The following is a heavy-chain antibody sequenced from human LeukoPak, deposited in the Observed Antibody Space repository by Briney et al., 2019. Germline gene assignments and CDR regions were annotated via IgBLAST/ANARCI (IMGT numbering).Heavy chain of an antibody. CDR3: ARDIDSSGSD. Sequence: PGRSLRLSCAASGFTFSSYAMHWVRQAPGKGLEWVAVISYDGSNKYYADSVKGRFTISRDNSKNTLYLQMNSLRVEDTAVYYCARDIDSSGSDWGQGTLVTVSS. J-gene: IGHJ4*02. V-gene: IGHV3-30*04. CDR2: ISYDGSNK. D-gene: IGHD6-19*01. CDR1: GFTFSSYA.